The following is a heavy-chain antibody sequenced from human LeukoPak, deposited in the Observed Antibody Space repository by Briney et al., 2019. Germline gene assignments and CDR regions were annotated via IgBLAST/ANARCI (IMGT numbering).Heavy chain of an antibody. D-gene: IGHD3-10*01. V-gene: IGHV4-59*01. CDR1: GDSISSYY. Sequence: SETLSLSCTVSGDSISSYYWSWIRLPPGKGLEWIAYIYYSGGTNYNPSLKSRVTMSVDTSKNQFSLRLTSVTAADTAVYYCARDRFGRTTHFDYWGQGALVTVSS. J-gene: IGHJ4*02. CDR3: ARDRFGRTTHFDY. CDR2: IYYSGGT.